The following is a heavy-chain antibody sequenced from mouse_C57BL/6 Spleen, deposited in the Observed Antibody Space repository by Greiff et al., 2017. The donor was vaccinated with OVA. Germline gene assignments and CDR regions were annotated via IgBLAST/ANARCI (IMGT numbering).Heavy chain of an antibody. Sequence: QVQLQQPGAELVKPGASVKLSCKASGYTFTSYWMQWVKQRPGQGLEWIVEIDPSDSYSNYNQKFKGKATLTVDTSSSTAYMQLSSLTSEDSAVYYCARSDYGSSPYAMDYWGQGTSVTVSS. CDR1: GYTFTSYW. J-gene: IGHJ4*01. CDR3: ARSDYGSSPYAMDY. D-gene: IGHD1-1*01. V-gene: IGHV1-50*01. CDR2: IDPSDSYS.